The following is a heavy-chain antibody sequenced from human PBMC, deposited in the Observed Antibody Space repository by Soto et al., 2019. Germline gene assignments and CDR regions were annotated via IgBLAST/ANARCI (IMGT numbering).Heavy chain of an antibody. CDR3: ASSGVYDSSGYWVPPFDY. Sequence: SETLSLTCTASGDSISSYYWSWIRQPPGKELEWIGYIYYSGSTNYNPSLKSRVTISVDTSKNQFSLKLSSVTAADTAVYYCASSGVYDSSGYWVPPFDYWGQGTLVTVSS. D-gene: IGHD3-22*01. CDR2: IYYSGST. J-gene: IGHJ4*02. V-gene: IGHV4-59*12. CDR1: GDSISSYY.